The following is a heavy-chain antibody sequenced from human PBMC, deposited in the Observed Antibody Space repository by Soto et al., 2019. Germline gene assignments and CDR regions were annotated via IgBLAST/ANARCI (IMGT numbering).Heavy chain of an antibody. CDR3: ARGGVTTIFGDDLDL. CDR2: ISYDGNEK. J-gene: IGHJ4*02. CDR1: GFTFRTHA. Sequence: GGSQRLSCLASGFTFRTHAMHWVRQAPGKGLDWVAAISYDGNEKYDAESVRGRFTISRDNSKNTLFLEMKSLTSEDTGVCFCARGGVTTIFGDDLDLWGQGAGVTVSS. D-gene: IGHD3-9*01. V-gene: IGHV3-30*04.